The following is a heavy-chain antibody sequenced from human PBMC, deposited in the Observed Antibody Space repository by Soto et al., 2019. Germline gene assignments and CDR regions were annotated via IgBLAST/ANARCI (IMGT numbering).Heavy chain of an antibody. J-gene: IGHJ4*02. CDR3: ASSGVGEPRDY. D-gene: IGHD3-3*01. Sequence: QVQLVQSGAAVKKPGASVKVSCKASGYTFTCYGISWVRQAPGQGLEWMGWISDYNGNTNNAQKLQGRVTMTTDTSTSTTYMELWSLRSDDTAVYYCASSGVGEPRDYWGQGTLVTVSS. CDR1: GYTFTCYG. CDR2: ISDYNGNT. V-gene: IGHV1-18*01.